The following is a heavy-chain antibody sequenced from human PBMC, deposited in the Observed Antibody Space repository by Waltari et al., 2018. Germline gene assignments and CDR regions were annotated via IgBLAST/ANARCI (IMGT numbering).Heavy chain of an antibody. Sequence: QVQLVQSGAEVKKPGSSVKVSCKASGGTFSSYAISWLRQAPGKGLEWMGGVIPSFGTANYEPRFQGRVTITADEATSTAYMELSSLRSEDTAVYYCARSPNDYGDYVGDYWGQGTLVTVSS. CDR2: VIPSFGTA. D-gene: IGHD4-17*01. CDR3: ARSPNDYGDYVGDY. J-gene: IGHJ4*02. V-gene: IGHV1-69*01. CDR1: GGTFSSYA.